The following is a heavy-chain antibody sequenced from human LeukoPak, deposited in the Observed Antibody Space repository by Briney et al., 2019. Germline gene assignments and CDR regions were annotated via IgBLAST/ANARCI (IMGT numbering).Heavy chain of an antibody. Sequence: ASVKVSCKASGGTFSTYAISWVRQAPGQGLEWVGRIVPILGTANYAQNFQGRVTITADRSTTTAYMELSSLRSEDTAVYYCARDPTNTSGRYVYLDYWGQGTLVTVSS. CDR1: GGTFSTYA. CDR3: ARDPTNTSGRYVYLDY. D-gene: IGHD6-19*01. V-gene: IGHV1-69*04. CDR2: IVPILGTA. J-gene: IGHJ4*02.